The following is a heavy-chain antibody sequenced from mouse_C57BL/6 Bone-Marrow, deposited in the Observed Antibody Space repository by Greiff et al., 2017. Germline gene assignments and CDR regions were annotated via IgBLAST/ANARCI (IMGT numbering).Heavy chain of an antibody. Sequence: VKLQQPGAELVMPGASVKLSCKASGYTFTSYWMHWVKQRPGQGLEWIGEIDPSDSYTNYNQKFKGKSTLTVDKSSSTAYMQLSSLTSEDSAVYCCTAYGSITGAYWGQGTLVTVSA. CDR3: TAYGSITGAY. D-gene: IGHD1-1*01. V-gene: IGHV1-69*01. J-gene: IGHJ3*01. CDR1: GYTFTSYW. CDR2: IDPSDSYT.